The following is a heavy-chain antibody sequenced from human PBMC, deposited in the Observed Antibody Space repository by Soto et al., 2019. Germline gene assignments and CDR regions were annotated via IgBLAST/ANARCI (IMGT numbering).Heavy chain of an antibody. Sequence: ASVKVSCKASGYTFTSYGISWVLQAPGQGLEWMGWISAYNGNTNYAQKFQGRVTMTRDTSTSTVYMELSSLRSEDTAVYYCARATDDSSSWEYYFDYWGQGTLVTVSS. J-gene: IGHJ4*02. V-gene: IGHV1-18*01. D-gene: IGHD6-13*01. CDR1: GYTFTSYG. CDR2: ISAYNGNT. CDR3: ARATDDSSSWEYYFDY.